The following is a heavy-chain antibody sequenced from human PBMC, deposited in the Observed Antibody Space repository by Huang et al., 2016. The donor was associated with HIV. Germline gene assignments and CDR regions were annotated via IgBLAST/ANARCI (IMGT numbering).Heavy chain of an antibody. D-gene: IGHD5-18*01. CDR2: NSRSGSTI. Sequence: QVQLVESGGGLVKPGGSLRLSCAASGLTFSAYYMSWIRQAPGKGLEWVSYNSRSGSTIYYADSVKGRFTISRDNAKNSLYLQMNSLRAEDTAVYYCARDHSYGWFDYWGQGTLVTVSS. CDR3: ARDHSYGWFDY. J-gene: IGHJ4*02. V-gene: IGHV3-11*01. CDR1: GLTFSAYY.